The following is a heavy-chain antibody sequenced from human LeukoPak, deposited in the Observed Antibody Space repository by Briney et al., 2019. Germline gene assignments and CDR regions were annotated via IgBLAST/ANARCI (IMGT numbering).Heavy chain of an antibody. Sequence: PSETLSLTCTVSGVSISSSSYYWGWLRQPPGKGLEWIGSIYYSGSTYYNPSLKSRVTISVDTSKNQFLLKLSSVTAADTAVYYCARAYYDILTGYYYFDYWGQGTLVTVSS. V-gene: IGHV4-39*06. D-gene: IGHD3-9*01. CDR2: IYYSGST. CDR3: ARAYYDILTGYYYFDY. CDR1: GVSISSSSYY. J-gene: IGHJ4*02.